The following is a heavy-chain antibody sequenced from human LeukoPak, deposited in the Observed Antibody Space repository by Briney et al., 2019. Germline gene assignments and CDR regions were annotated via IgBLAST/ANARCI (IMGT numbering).Heavy chain of an antibody. CDR3: ARDDSIDAFDI. Sequence: GSLRLSCAASGFTFSSYAMTWVRQAPGKGLEWVSTIGGGGGTTYYADSVKGRFTISRDNSKNTLYLQLNSLRVEDTAVYYCARDDSIDAFDIWGQGTMVTVSS. CDR2: IGGGGGTT. CDR1: GFTFSSYA. J-gene: IGHJ3*02. V-gene: IGHV3-23*01. D-gene: IGHD2-21*02.